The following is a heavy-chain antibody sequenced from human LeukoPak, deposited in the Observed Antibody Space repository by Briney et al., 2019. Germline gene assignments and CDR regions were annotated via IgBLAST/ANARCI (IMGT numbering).Heavy chain of an antibody. J-gene: IGHJ4*02. CDR1: GGSISSGGYY. CDR2: IYYSGST. D-gene: IGHD6-13*01. Sequence: SETLSLTCTVSGGSISSGGYYWFWIRQHPGQGLEWIGYIYYSGSTYYNPSLKSRVTISVDTSKNQFYLKLSSVTAADTAVYYCARDSDSSSWEKFDYWGEGTLVTVSS. CDR3: ARDSDSSSWEKFDY. V-gene: IGHV4-31*03.